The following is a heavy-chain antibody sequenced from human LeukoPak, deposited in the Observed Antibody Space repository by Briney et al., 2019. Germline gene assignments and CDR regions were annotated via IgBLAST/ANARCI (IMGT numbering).Heavy chain of an antibody. Sequence: SETLSLTCGVFGVSMNNYYWRWIRQSPGKGLEWVGEISHTEGTRYNPSLERRVTMSVGTSENQLSLKLIFVTAADTAVYYCARIRCGHSGSVCYNHWGLGTLVTVSS. CDR3: ARIRCGHSGSVCYNH. V-gene: IGHV4-34*01. J-gene: IGHJ4*02. CDR2: ISHTEGT. CDR1: GVSMNNYY. D-gene: IGHD3-9*01.